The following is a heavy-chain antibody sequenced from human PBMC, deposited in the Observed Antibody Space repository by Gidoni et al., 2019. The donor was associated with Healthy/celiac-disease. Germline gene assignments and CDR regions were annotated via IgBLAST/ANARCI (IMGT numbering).Heavy chain of an antibody. CDR2: IKSKTDGGTT. CDR3: TTETPEDGGNWFDP. CDR1: GFTFRNAW. V-gene: IGHV3-15*07. J-gene: IGHJ5*02. Sequence: EVQLVESGGGLVKPGGSLRLSCAASGFTFRNAWMNWVRQAPGKGLEWVGRIKSKTDGGTTDYAAPVKGRFTISRDDSKNTLYLQMNSLKTEDTAVYYCTTETPEDGGNWFDPWGQGTLVTVSS.